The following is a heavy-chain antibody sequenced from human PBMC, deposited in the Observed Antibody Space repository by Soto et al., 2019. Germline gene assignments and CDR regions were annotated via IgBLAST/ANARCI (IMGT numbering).Heavy chain of an antibody. V-gene: IGHV4-59*08. D-gene: IGHD3-3*01. Sequence: QVQLQESGPGLVKPSETLSLTCSVPGGSIRSHNWSWIRQPPGKGLEWIGCMYYSSMTEYNSSLKSRVNISADTSNNLVSLKLSSVTAADAAVYYCASHLFDSWTGYTYYYYMGVWGKGTAVTVSS. CDR2: MYYSSMT. CDR1: GGSIRSHN. J-gene: IGHJ6*03. CDR3: ASHLFDSWTGYTYYYYMGV.